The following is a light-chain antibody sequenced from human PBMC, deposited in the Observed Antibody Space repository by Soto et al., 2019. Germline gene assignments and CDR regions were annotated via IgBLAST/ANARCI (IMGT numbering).Light chain of an antibody. Sequence: QSVLTQPASVSGSPGQSITISCSGTTSDVGIVSWYQHRPGKAPKLMIHEVTKRPSGVSDRFSGSKSGNSASLTISGLQAEDEADYFCCSFGGSGYVFGTGTKVTVL. CDR2: EVT. CDR3: CSFGGSGYV. CDR1: TSDVGI. V-gene: IGLV2-23*02. J-gene: IGLJ1*01.